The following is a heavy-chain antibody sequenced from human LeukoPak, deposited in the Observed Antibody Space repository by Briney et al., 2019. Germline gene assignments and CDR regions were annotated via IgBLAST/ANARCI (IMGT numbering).Heavy chain of an antibody. CDR3: AKARAYYYYGMDV. V-gene: IGHV3-30*18. CDR1: GFTFSSYG. Sequence: GGSLRLSCAASGFTFSSYGMHWVRQAPGKGLEWVAVISYDGSNKYYADSVKGRFTISRDNSKNTLYLQMNSLRAEDTAVYYCAKARAYYYYGMDVWGQGTTVTVSS. CDR2: ISYDGSNK. J-gene: IGHJ6*02.